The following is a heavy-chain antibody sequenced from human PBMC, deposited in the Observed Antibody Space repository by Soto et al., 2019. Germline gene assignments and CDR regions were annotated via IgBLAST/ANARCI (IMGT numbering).Heavy chain of an antibody. Sequence: GGSLRLSSAASGFTFISYAMHWVRQAPGKGLDCFARISYDGSNKSYADSVKGRFTISRDNSKNTLYLQMNSLRGEDTAVYYCARAGCKWDTRGGYYYYYGMDVWGQGTTGTVS. V-gene: IGHV3-30-3*01. D-gene: IGHD1-26*01. CDR2: ISYDGSNK. CDR3: ARAGCKWDTRGGYYYYYGMDV. J-gene: IGHJ6*02. CDR1: GFTFISYA.